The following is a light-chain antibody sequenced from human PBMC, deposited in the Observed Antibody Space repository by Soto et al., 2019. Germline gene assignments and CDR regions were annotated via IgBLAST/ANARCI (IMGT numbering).Light chain of an antibody. CDR1: SSNIGAGYD. J-gene: IGLJ7*01. Sequence: QSVLTQPPSVSGAPGQRVTISCTGSSSNIGAGYDVHWYQQLPGTAPKLLIYGNSNRPSGVPDRFSGSKSGTSASLAITGRQAEDEADYYCQSYDSGLSGAVFGGGTQLTVL. CDR3: QSYDSGLSGAV. CDR2: GNS. V-gene: IGLV1-40*01.